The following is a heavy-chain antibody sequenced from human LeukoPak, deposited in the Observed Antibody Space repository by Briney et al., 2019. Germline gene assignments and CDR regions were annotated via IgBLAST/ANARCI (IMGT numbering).Heavy chain of an antibody. D-gene: IGHD2-21*02. J-gene: IGHJ4*02. CDR2: ISSSGSTI. Sequence: GGSLRLSCAASGFTFSDYYMSWIRQAPGKGLEWVSYISSSGSTIYYADSVKGRFTISRDNAKNSLYLQMNSLRAEDTAVYYCGREQLAYCGGACYSGGYWGQGTLVTVSS. CDR1: GFTFSDYY. CDR3: GREQLAYCGGACYSGGY. V-gene: IGHV3-11*01.